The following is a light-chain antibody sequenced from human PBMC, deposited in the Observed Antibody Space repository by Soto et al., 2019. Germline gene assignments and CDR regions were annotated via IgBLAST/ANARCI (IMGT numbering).Light chain of an antibody. CDR2: AAS. J-gene: IGKJ4*01. CDR3: QQSYSTPLT. Sequence: DIQLTQSPPSVSASVGDRVTLTCRADQTFSRLLAWYQQKPGKAPKLLIYAASTLVSGVPSRFSGSGSGTEFTLTISSLQAEDFATYYCQQSYSTPLTFGGGTKVEIK. V-gene: IGKV1D-12*01. CDR1: QTFSRL.